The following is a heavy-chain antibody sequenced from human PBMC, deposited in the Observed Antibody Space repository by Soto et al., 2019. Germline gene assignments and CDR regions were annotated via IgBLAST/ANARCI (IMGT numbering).Heavy chain of an antibody. Sequence: QVTLKEPGPVLVKPTETLTLTCTVSGFSLSNARMGVSWIRQPPGKALEWLAHIFSNDEKSYSTSLKSRLTISTDTSKSQVVLTMTNMDPVDTATYYCARIRAIFGVVTLYYYGMDVWGQGTTVTVFS. CDR1: GFSLSNARMG. CDR3: ARIRAIFGVVTLYYYGMDV. V-gene: IGHV2-26*01. D-gene: IGHD3-3*01. J-gene: IGHJ6*02. CDR2: IFSNDEK.